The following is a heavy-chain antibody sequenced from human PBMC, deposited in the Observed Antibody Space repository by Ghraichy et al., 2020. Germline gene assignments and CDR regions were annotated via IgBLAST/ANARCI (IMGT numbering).Heavy chain of an antibody. CDR3: ARDLMITFGGVITQNHNAEYFQH. D-gene: IGHD3-16*02. J-gene: IGHJ1*01. CDR2: INAGNGNT. CDR1: GYTFTSYA. Sequence: ASVKVSCKASGYTFTSYAMHWVRQAPGQRLEWMGWINAGNGNTKYSQKFQGRVTITSDTSASTAYMELSSLRSEDTAVYYCARDLMITFGGVITQNHNAEYFQHWGQGTLVTVSS. V-gene: IGHV1-3*01.